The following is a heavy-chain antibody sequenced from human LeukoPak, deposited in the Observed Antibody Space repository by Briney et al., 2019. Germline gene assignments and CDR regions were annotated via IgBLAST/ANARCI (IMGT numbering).Heavy chain of an antibody. CDR3: ARDQGYQLFDP. D-gene: IGHD2-2*01. CDR1: GFTFRTYW. Sequence: PGGSRRLSCAASGFTFRTYWMHWVRQAPGKGLVWVSRINGDGSSTTYADSVKGRFTISRDNAKNTLYLQMNSLRAEDTAVYYCARDQGYQLFDPWGQGTLVTVSS. CDR2: INGDGSST. V-gene: IGHV3-74*01. J-gene: IGHJ5*02.